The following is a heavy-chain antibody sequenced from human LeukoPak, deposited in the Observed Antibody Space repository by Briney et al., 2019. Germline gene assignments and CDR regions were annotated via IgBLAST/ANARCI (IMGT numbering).Heavy chain of an antibody. V-gene: IGHV4-30-2*01. D-gene: IGHD5-12*01. CDR1: GGSISSGGYS. CDR3: ASNIVATDLIPFGY. Sequence: SETLSLTCAVSGGSISSGGYSWSWIRQPPGKGLEWIGYIYHSGSTYYNPSLKSRVTISVDRSKNQFSLKLSSVTAADTAVYYCASNIVATDLIPFGYWGQGTLVTVSS. J-gene: IGHJ4*02. CDR2: IYHSGST.